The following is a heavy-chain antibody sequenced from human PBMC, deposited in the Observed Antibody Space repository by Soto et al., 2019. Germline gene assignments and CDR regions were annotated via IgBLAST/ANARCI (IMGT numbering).Heavy chain of an antibody. Sequence: SETLSHSCAVYGGSFSGYYWSWIRQPPGKGLEWIGEINHSGSTNYNPSLKSRVTISVDTSKNQFSLKLSSVTAADTALYYCARHNYGSGSTYFDYWGQGTLVTVSS. D-gene: IGHD3-10*01. V-gene: IGHV4-34*01. CDR1: GGSFSGYY. CDR3: ARHNYGSGSTYFDY. CDR2: INHSGST. J-gene: IGHJ4*02.